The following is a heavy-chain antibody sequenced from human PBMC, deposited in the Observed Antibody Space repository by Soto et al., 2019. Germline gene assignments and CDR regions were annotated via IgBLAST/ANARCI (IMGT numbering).Heavy chain of an antibody. CDR1: GFTFSSYA. CDR2: ISGSGGST. Sequence: GGSLRLSCAASGFTFSSYAMSWVRQAPGKGLEWVSAISGSGGSTYYADSVKGRFTISRDNSKNTLYLQMNSLRAEDTAVYYCAKGLGYCSSTSCYRACDYWGQGTLVTVSS. CDR3: AKGLGYCSSTSCYRACDY. V-gene: IGHV3-23*01. J-gene: IGHJ4*02. D-gene: IGHD2-2*02.